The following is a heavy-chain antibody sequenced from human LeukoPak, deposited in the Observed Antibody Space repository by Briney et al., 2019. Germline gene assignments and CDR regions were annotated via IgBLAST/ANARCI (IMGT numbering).Heavy chain of an antibody. CDR2: INHSGST. CDR1: GGSFSGYY. D-gene: IGHD1-14*01. Sequence: SETLSLTCAVYGGSFSGYYWSWIRQPPGKGLEWIGEINHSGSTNYNPSLKSRVTISVDTSKNQFSLKLSSVIAADTAVYYCARDQWDSGTYYFDYWGQGTLVTVSS. CDR3: ARDQWDSGTYYFDY. V-gene: IGHV4-34*01. J-gene: IGHJ4*02.